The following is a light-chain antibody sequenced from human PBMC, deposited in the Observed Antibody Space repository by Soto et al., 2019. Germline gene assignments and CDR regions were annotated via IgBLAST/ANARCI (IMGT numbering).Light chain of an antibody. CDR1: SSDVGAYNY. Sequence: QYVLTQPASASGSPGQSVAISCTGTSSDVGAYNYVAWYQQHPVKVPKLMIYEVSKRPSGVPDRFSGSKSGNTASLTVSGLQADDEADYYCSSYAGSDVFVFGTGTKVTVL. CDR3: SSYAGSDVFV. J-gene: IGLJ1*01. V-gene: IGLV2-8*01. CDR2: EVS.